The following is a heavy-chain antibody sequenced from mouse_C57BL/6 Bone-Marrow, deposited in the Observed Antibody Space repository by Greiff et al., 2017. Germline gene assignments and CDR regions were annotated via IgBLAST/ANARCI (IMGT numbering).Heavy chain of an antibody. D-gene: IGHD1-1*01. CDR1: GYTFTDYY. J-gene: IGHJ1*03. CDR3: ARRGYYGSRWYFDV. Sequence: VMLVESGAELVRPGASVKLSCKASGYTFTDYYINWVKQRPGQGLEWIARIYPGSGNTYYNEKFKGKATLTAEKSSSTAYMQLSSLTSEDSAVYFCARRGYYGSRWYFDVWGTGTTVTVSS. V-gene: IGHV1-76*01. CDR2: IYPGSGNT.